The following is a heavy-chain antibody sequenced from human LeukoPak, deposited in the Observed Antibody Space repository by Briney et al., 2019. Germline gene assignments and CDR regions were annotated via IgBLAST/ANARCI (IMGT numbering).Heavy chain of an antibody. CDR1: GGSISSYY. CDR2: IYYSGST. CDR3: ARDQLGYCSSTSCYPYYYGMDV. Sequence: SETLSLTCTVSGGSISSYYWSWIRQPPGKGLEWIGYIYYSGSTNYSPSLKSRVTISVDTSKNQFSLKLSSVTAADTAVYYCARDQLGYCSSTSCYPYYYGMDVWGQGTTVTVSS. V-gene: IGHV4-59*01. D-gene: IGHD2-2*01. J-gene: IGHJ6*02.